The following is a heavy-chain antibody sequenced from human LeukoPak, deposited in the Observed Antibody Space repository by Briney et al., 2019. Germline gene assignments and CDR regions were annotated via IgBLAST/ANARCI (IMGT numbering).Heavy chain of an antibody. V-gene: IGHV4-39*01. Sequence: PSETLSLTCTVSGDSISSSNYFWGWIRQPPGKGLEWIGSIYYSGSTYSNPSLKSRVTVSVDTSKNQFSLKLSSVTAADTAVYYCARLGNYDILTGFHYWGQGTLVTVSS. CDR1: GDSISSSNYF. D-gene: IGHD3-9*01. CDR2: IYYSGST. J-gene: IGHJ4*02. CDR3: ARLGNYDILTGFHY.